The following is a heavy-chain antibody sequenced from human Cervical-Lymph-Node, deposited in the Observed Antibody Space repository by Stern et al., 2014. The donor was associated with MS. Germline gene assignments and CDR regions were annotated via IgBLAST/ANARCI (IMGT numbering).Heavy chain of an antibody. CDR3: ARDYEDTSMLFDH. CDR1: GLPFSSFG. J-gene: IGHJ4*02. CDR2: ISYDGNHK. V-gene: IGHV3-30*03. Sequence: MQLVVSGGAVAQPGRSLRLSCGASGLPFSSFGMHLVRQAPGKGLECVTVISYDGNHKYYAASVKGRFTISRDNSKNTLHLQMNSVTPDDTAIYYCARDYEDTSMLFDHWGQGTLVTVSS. D-gene: IGHD2-8*01.